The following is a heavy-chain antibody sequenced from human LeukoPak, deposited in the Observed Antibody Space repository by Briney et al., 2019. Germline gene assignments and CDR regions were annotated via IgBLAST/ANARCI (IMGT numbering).Heavy chain of an antibody. Sequence: ASVKVSCKASGYTFTGYYMHWVRQAPGQGLEWMGWINPNSGGTNYAQKFQGWVTMTRDTSISTACMELGRLRSDDTAVYYCARDGPRPPVVAATPSHGGYYGMDVWGKGTTVTVSS. CDR2: INPNSGGT. CDR3: ARDGPRPPVVAATPSHGGYYGMDV. V-gene: IGHV1-2*04. D-gene: IGHD2-15*01. J-gene: IGHJ6*04. CDR1: GYTFTGYY.